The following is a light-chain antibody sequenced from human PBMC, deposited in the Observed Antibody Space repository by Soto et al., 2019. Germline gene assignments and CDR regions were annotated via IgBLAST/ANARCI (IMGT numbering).Light chain of an antibody. V-gene: IGLV1-40*01. CDR2: GNS. CDR1: ISNIGAGYD. CDR3: QSYDSSLSAYV. J-gene: IGLJ1*01. Sequence: QSVLAQPPSVSGAPGQKVTISCTGSISNIGAGYDLHWYQQLPGTAPKLLLYGNSNRPSGVPDRFSGSKSGTSASLAITGLQAEDEADYYCQSYDSSLSAYVFGTGTKVTVL.